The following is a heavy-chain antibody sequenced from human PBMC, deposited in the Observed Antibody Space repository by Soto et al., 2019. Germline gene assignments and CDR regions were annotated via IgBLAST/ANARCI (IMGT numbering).Heavy chain of an antibody. Sequence: GGSLRLSCAASGFTFSSYAMHWIRQAPGKGLEWVAVISYDGSNKYYADSVKGRFTISRDNSKNTLYLQMNSLRAEDTAVYYCARALYDFWSGYYPPSFDYWGQGTLVTVSS. CDR2: ISYDGSNK. J-gene: IGHJ4*02. CDR1: GFTFSSYA. V-gene: IGHV3-30-3*01. D-gene: IGHD3-3*01. CDR3: ARALYDFWSGYYPPSFDY.